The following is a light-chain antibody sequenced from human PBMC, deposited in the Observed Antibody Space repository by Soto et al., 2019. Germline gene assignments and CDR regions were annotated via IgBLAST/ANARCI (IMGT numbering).Light chain of an antibody. CDR2: WAS. CDR1: QSVLYSSNNKSY. Sequence: IVMTQSPDSLAVSLGERATINCKSSQSVLYSSNNKSYLAWYQQKLGQPPNLLIYWASTRESGVPDRFSGSGSGTDFTLPISSLQAEDVAFYYCQQYYSTPFTFGPGTKVEIK. CDR3: QQYYSTPFT. J-gene: IGKJ3*01. V-gene: IGKV4-1*01.